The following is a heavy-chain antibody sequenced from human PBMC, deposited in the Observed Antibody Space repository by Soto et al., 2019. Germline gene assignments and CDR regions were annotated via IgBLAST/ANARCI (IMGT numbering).Heavy chain of an antibody. CDR2: IESDGSST. CDR3: ARGGLRAYYMDV. CDR1: GFTFTTYW. J-gene: IGHJ6*03. D-gene: IGHD3-16*01. Sequence: EVQLVESGGHLVQPGGSLRLSCAASGFTFTTYWMHWVRQAPGKGLVWVSRIESDGSSTNYADSVKGRFTISRDNAKNTLYLQVNSLGAGDTAVYYCARGGLRAYYMDVWGKGTTVTVSS. V-gene: IGHV3-74*01.